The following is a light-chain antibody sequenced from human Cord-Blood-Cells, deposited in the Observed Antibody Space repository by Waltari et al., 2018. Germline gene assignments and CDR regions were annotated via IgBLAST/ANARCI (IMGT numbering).Light chain of an antibody. J-gene: IGKJ2*01. V-gene: IGKV1-33*01. CDR3: QQYDNLPRVYT. CDR1: QDISNY. Sequence: DIQMTQSPSSLSASVGDRVTITCQASQDISNYLNWYQQKPGKAPKLLIYDASNLETGVPSRFSGSGSGTDFTFTISSLQHEDIATYYCQQYDNLPRVYTFGQGTKLEIK. CDR2: DAS.